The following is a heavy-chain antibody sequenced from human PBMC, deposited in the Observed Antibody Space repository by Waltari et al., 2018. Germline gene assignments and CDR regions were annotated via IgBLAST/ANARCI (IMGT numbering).Heavy chain of an antibody. CDR3: AKASRGSGYDWDAFDI. V-gene: IGHV3-30-3*02. D-gene: IGHD5-12*01. CDR1: GFTFSSYA. Sequence: QVQLVESGGGVVQPGRSLRLSCAASGFTFSSYAFHWVRQAPGKGLEWVAVISSDGTFKYHADSVKGRFTISRDNPKNTLYLQMNSLRTEDTAVYYCAKASRGSGYDWDAFDIWGLGTMVTVSS. J-gene: IGHJ3*02. CDR2: ISSDGTFK.